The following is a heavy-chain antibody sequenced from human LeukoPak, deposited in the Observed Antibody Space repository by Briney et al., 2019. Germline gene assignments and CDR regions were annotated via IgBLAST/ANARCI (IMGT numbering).Heavy chain of an antibody. J-gene: IGHJ5*02. D-gene: IGHD2-21*02. CDR3: ARRDCVGDCYSNWFDP. CDR1: GYTFTKYF. V-gene: IGHV1-46*01. CDR2: INPRGGST. Sequence: ASVKVSRKVSGYTFTKYFMHWVRQAPGQGLEWMGIINPRGGSTGYAQKFQGRITITTDMSTRTVYMELSSLESEDTAVYYCARRDCVGDCYSNWFDPWGQGTLVTVSS.